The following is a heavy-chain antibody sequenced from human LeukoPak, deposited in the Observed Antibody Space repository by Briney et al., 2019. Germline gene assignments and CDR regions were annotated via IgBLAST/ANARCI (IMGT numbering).Heavy chain of an antibody. CDR1: GYTFTDYY. CDR3: ARDPPGVRYGRPIFDF. Sequence: ASVKVSCKASGYTFTDYYMHWVRQAPGQGLEWMGWINPNSGGTNYAQKFQGRVTMTRDKSISAAYMELYSLRSDDTAVYYCARDPPGVRYGRPIFDFWGQGTLVTVSS. V-gene: IGHV1-2*02. D-gene: IGHD2-8*01. J-gene: IGHJ4*02. CDR2: INPNSGGT.